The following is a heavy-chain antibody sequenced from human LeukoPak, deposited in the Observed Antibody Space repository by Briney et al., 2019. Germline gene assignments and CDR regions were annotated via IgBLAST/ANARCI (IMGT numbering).Heavy chain of an antibody. Sequence: HPGGSLRLSCAASGFTFSSYAMSWVRQAPGKGLEWVSAISGSGGSTYYADSVKGRFTISRDNSKNTLYLQMNSLRAEDTAVYYCVKGGSRYYDSSGYPDPLDYWGQGTLVTVSS. J-gene: IGHJ4*02. CDR1: GFTFSSYA. V-gene: IGHV3-23*01. D-gene: IGHD3-22*01. CDR2: ISGSGGST. CDR3: VKGGSRYYDSSGYPDPLDY.